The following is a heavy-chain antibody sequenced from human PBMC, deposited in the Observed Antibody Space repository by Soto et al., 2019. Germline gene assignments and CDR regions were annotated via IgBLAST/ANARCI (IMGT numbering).Heavy chain of an antibody. CDR1: GGSISSYY. J-gene: IGHJ4*02. CDR2: IYYSGST. Sequence: LSETLSLTCTVSGGSISSYYWSWIRQPPGKGLEWIGYIYYSGSTNYNPSLKGRVTISVDTSKNQFSLKLSSVTAADTAVYYCARGGQDFWSGPFDYWGRGALVTVSS. D-gene: IGHD3-3*01. CDR3: ARGGQDFWSGPFDY. V-gene: IGHV4-59*01.